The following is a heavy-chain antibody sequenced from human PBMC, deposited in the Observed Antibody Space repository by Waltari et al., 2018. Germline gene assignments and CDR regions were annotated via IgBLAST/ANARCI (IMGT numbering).Heavy chain of an antibody. Sequence: QVQLQQWGAGLLKPSETLSLTCAVYGGSFSGYYWSWIRQPPGKGLEWIGEINHSGSTNYNPSLKSRVTISVDTSKNQFSLKLSSVTAADTAVYYCARAGAIYGDYSYYFDYWGQGTLVTVSS. D-gene: IGHD4-17*01. CDR3: ARAGAIYGDYSYYFDY. CDR2: INHSGST. V-gene: IGHV4-34*01. CDR1: GGSFSGYY. J-gene: IGHJ4*02.